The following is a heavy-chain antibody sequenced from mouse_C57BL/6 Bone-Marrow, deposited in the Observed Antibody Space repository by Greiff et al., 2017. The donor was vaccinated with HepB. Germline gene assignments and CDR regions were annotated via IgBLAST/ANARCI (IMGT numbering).Heavy chain of an antibody. CDR2: IRSKSNNYAT. CDR3: VRPYYGSSRYWYFDV. D-gene: IGHD1-1*01. V-gene: IGHV10-1*01. J-gene: IGHJ1*03. CDR1: GFSFNTYA. Sequence: EVKLVESGGGLVQPKGSLKLSCAASGFSFNTYAMNWVRQAPGKGLEWVARIRSKSNNYATYYADTVKDRFTISRDDSESMLYLQMNNLKTEDTAMYYCVRPYYGSSRYWYFDVWGTGTTVTVSS.